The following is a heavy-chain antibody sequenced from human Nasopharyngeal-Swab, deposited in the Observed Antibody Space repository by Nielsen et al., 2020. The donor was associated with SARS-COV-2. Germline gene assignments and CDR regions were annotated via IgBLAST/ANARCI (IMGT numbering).Heavy chain of an antibody. J-gene: IGHJ6*02. Sequence: SDTLSLTFGVYGGSFSGYYWSWIRQPPGKGLEWIGKINRSGSTNYKPSLKSRVTISVDTSKNQFSLKLSSVTAADTAVYYCARVSGSSRLYYYYGMDVWGQGTTVTISS. CDR2: INRSGST. V-gene: IGHV4-34*01. CDR1: GGSFSGYY. D-gene: IGHD6-13*01. CDR3: ARVSGSSRLYYYYGMDV.